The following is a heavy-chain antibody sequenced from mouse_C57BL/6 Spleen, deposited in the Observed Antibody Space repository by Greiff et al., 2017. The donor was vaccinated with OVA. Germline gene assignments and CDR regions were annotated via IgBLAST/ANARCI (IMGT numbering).Heavy chain of an antibody. CDR1: GYTFTDYY. CDR3: ARSGLTGTVAYFDY. D-gene: IGHD4-1*01. CDR2: IYPGSGNT. Sequence: QVQLQQSGAELVRPGASVKLSCKASGYTFTDYYINWVKQRPGQGLEWIARIYPGSGNTYYNEKFKSKATLTAEKSSSTAYMQLSSLTSEDSAVYFCARSGLTGTVAYFDYWGQGTTLTVSS. V-gene: IGHV1-76*01. J-gene: IGHJ2*01.